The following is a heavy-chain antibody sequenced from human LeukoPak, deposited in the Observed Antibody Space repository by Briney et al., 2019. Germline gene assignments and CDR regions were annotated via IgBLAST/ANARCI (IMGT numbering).Heavy chain of an antibody. CDR1: GGSISSYY. CDR2: IYYSGST. Sequence: SETLSLTCTVSGGSISSYYWSWTRQPPGKGLEWIGYIYYSGSTNYNPSLKSRVTISVDTSKNQFSLKLSSVTAADTAVYYCARAYYRLYYFDYWGPGTLVTVSS. D-gene: IGHD3-10*01. V-gene: IGHV4-59*01. CDR3: ARAYYRLYYFDY. J-gene: IGHJ4*02.